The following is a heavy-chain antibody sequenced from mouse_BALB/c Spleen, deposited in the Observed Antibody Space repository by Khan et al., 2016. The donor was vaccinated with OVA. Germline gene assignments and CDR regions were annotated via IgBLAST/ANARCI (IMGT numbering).Heavy chain of an antibody. Sequence: QVQLKESGPGLVAPSQSLSITCTVSGFSLTTYGVHWVRQPPGKGLEWLGVIWAGGSTNYNSALMSSLSISKVNSKSQAFLKMNSLQTEDTAMYYCARAYYYGAWFAYWGQGTLVTVSA. V-gene: IGHV2-9*02. CDR3: ARAYYYGAWFAY. CDR1: GFSLTTYG. CDR2: IWAGGST. D-gene: IGHD1-1*01. J-gene: IGHJ3*01.